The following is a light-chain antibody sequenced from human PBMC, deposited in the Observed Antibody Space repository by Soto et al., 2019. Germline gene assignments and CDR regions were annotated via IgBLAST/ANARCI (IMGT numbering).Light chain of an antibody. CDR2: LNSDGSH. J-gene: IGLJ7*01. CDR3: QTWGREV. V-gene: IGLV4-69*01. CDR1: SGHSSYA. Sequence: QLVLTQSPSASASLGASVKLTCTLSSGHSSYAIAWHQQQPEKGPRYLMKLNSDGSHSKGDGIPDRFSGSSSGAERYLTISSLQSEDEADYYCQTWGREVFGGGTQLTLL.